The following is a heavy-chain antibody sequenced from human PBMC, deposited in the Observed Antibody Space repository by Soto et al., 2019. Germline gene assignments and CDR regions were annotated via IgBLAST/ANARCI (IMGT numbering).Heavy chain of an antibody. J-gene: IGHJ6*02. CDR3: AKKVPAALRLYYFFGLDV. V-gene: IGHV4-4*02. CDR2: ISQSGTT. CDR1: GASISSDNR. Sequence: PSETLSLTCAVSGASISSDNRWTWVRPPPGEGLEWSGEISQSGTTKYNPSLASRVTISVDKPKNQFSLRLTSMTAADRAVYYCAKKVPAALRLYYFFGLDVWGQGTTVTVSS. D-gene: IGHD2-15*01.